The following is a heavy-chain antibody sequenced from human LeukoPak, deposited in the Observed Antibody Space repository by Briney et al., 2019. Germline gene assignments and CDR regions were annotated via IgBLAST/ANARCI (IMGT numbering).Heavy chain of an antibody. CDR2: IYHSGST. J-gene: IGHJ4*02. CDR3: AREIFTISGDYFDY. V-gene: IGHV4-59*01. CDR1: GDSISSYY. D-gene: IGHD3-3*01. Sequence: SETLSLTCTVSGDSISSYYWSWIRQPPGKGLEWIGYIYHSGSTNYNPSLNSRLTISVDTSKNQFSLKLSSVTAADTAVYYCAREIFTISGDYFDYWGQGTLVTVSS.